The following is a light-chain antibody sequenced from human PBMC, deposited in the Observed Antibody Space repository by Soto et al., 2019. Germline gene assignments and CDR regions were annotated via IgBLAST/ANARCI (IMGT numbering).Light chain of an antibody. V-gene: IGKV1-8*01. CDR2: AAS. CDR3: QQCMTYPYT. CDR1: QGITTY. Sequence: AIQMTQSPSSLSASTGDTVSITCRASQGITTYLAWYQQKPGKAPKLLIYAASTLQTGVSSRFSGSGSGTAFTLTLSSLQSEDFATYYCQQCMTYPYTFGQGTKVDIK. J-gene: IGKJ2*01.